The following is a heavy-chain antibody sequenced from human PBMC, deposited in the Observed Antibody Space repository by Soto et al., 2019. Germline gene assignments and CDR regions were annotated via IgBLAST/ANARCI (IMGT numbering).Heavy chain of an antibody. J-gene: IGHJ4*02. D-gene: IGHD1-26*01. CDR1: GFTFSSYG. V-gene: IGHV3-33*01. CDR3: ARDTRYSGSYLPFY. CDR2: IWYDGSNK. Sequence: PGGSLRLSCAASGFTFSSYGMHWVRQAPGKGLEWVAVIWYDGSNKYYADSVKGRFTISRDNSKNTLYLQTNSLRAEDTAVYYCARDTRYSGSYLPFYWGQGTLVTVSS.